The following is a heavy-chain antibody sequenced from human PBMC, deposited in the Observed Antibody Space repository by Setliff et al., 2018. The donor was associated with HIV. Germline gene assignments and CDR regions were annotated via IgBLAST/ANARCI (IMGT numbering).Heavy chain of an antibody. Sequence: GASVKVSCKASGYTFTSYDINWVRQATGQGLEWMGWMNPNSGNTGYAQKFQGRVTMTRNTSISAAYMELSSLRSEDTAVYYCARGPGTVTRFYYYYYYMDVWGKGTTVTVSS. J-gene: IGHJ6*03. D-gene: IGHD4-17*01. CDR2: MNPNSGNT. V-gene: IGHV1-8*01. CDR3: ARGPGTVTRFYYYYYYMDV. CDR1: GYTFTSYD.